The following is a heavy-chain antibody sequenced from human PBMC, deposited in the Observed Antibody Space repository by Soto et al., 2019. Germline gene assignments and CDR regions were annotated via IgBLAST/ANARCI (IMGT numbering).Heavy chain of an antibody. Sequence: AGGSLRLSCVGSGFTFSSYGMHWVRQAPGKGLECVAVISDTGSSHYYAASVEGRFTISRENSKNTLSLHMDRLRVEDTAVYYCAKDRGGDCPDNSCYFGADYRGQGTPVTVSS. D-gene: IGHD2-2*01. CDR2: ISDTGSSH. CDR3: AKDRGGDCPDNSCYFGADY. V-gene: IGHV3-30*18. CDR1: GFTFSSYG. J-gene: IGHJ4*02.